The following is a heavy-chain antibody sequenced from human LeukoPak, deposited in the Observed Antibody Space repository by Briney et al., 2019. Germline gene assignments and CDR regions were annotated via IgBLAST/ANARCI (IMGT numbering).Heavy chain of an antibody. V-gene: IGHV3-21*01. D-gene: IGHD6-19*01. CDR3: ARTSGYSSGWYIFDY. CDR1: GFTFSSYS. J-gene: IGHJ4*02. Sequence: GGSLRLSCAASGFTFSSYSMNWVRQAPGKGLEWVSSISSSSSYIYYADSVKGRFTISRDNAKNSLYLQMNGLRAEDTAVYYCARTSGYSSGWYIFDYWGQGTLVTVSS. CDR2: ISSSSSYI.